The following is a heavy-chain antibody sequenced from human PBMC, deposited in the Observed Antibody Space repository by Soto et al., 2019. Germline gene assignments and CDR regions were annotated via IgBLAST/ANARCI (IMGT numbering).Heavy chain of an antibody. CDR2: ISTGGSTI. CDR3: ARLWQLVYAFDY. Sequence: PGGSLRLSCAASGFTFSDYYMSWIRQAPGKGLEWVSYISTGGSTIYYADSVKGRFTISRDNAKNSLYLQMNSLRAEDTAVYYCARLWQLVYAFDYWGQGTLVTVSS. CDR1: GFTFSDYY. J-gene: IGHJ4*02. V-gene: IGHV3-11*01. D-gene: IGHD6-6*01.